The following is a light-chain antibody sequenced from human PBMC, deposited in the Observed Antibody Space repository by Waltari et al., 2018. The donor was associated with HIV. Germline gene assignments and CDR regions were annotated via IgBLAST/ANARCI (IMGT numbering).Light chain of an antibody. CDR3: LLYYGGAVV. CDR1: TGAVTSGYY. CDR2: RTS. Sequence: QTVVTQEPSLTVSPGGTVTLTCASSTGAVTSGYYPNWFQQKPGQAPRALIYRTSKKHSCTPARFSGSPLGGKAALTLSGVQPEDEAEYYCLLYYGGAVVFGGGTKLTVL. J-gene: IGLJ2*01. V-gene: IGLV7-43*01.